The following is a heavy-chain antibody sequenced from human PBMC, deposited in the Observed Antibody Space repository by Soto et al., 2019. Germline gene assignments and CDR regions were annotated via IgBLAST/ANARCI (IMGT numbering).Heavy chain of an antibody. Sequence: SVKVSCKASGGTFSSYAISWVRQAPGQELEWMGGIIPIFGTANYAQKFQGRVTITADESTSTAYMELSSLRSEDTAVYYCARDRGRLLQSVRYYYYGMDVWGQGTTVTVSS. CDR2: IIPIFGTA. CDR1: GGTFSSYA. D-gene: IGHD2-21*01. V-gene: IGHV1-69*13. J-gene: IGHJ6*02. CDR3: ARDRGRLLQSVRYYYYGMDV.